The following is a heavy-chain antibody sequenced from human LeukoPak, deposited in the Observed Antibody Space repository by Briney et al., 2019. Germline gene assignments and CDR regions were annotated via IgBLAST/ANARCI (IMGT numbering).Heavy chain of an antibody. CDR1: GFTFGSYP. D-gene: IGHD6-19*01. CDR2: ISGSAAGT. CDR3: AKGGSVIGTRQVDY. J-gene: IGHJ4*02. V-gene: IGHV3-23*01. Sequence: GGSLRLSCAASGFTFGSYPMSWVRQAPGKGLEWVSSISGSAAGTYYADSVKGRFTISRDNSENTLHLQMDSLGAEDTAVYYCAKGGSVIGTRQVDYWGQGTLVTGSS.